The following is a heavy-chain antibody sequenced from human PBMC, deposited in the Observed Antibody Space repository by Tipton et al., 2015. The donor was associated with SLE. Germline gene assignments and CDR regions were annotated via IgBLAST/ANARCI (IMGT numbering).Heavy chain of an antibody. D-gene: IGHD5-18*01. Sequence: LRLSCTVSGGSISSHYWSWIRQPPGKGLEWIGYSYYSGSTNYNPSLKSRVTISVDTSKNQFSLKLSSVTAADTAVYYCARMVRTNFPFDYWGQGTLVTVSA. CDR2: SYYSGST. CDR3: ARMVRTNFPFDY. CDR1: GGSISSHY. V-gene: IGHV4-59*11. J-gene: IGHJ4*02.